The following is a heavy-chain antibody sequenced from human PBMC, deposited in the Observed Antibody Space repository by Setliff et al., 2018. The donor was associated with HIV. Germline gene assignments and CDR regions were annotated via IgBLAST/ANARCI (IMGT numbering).Heavy chain of an antibody. CDR1: GFTFSDYY. J-gene: IGHJ6*02. Sequence: GSLRLYCAASGFTFSDYYMSWIRQAPGKGLEWVSYISSSSSYTNYADSVKGRFTISRDNDKNLPYLQMDSRRVEDTAIYYCAREHRSKYGLDIWGQGTTVTVSS. V-gene: IGHV3-11*05. D-gene: IGHD4-4*01. CDR3: AREHRSKYGLDI. CDR2: ISSSSSYT.